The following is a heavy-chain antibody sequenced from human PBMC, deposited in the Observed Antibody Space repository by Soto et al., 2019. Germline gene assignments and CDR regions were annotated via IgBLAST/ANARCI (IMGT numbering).Heavy chain of an antibody. CDR2: IYYSGST. Sequence: SETLSLTCTVSGGSISSGGYYWSWIRQHPGKGLEWIGYIYYSGSTYYNPSLKSRVTISVDTSKNQFSLKLSSVTAADTAVYYCARDKREYSGYDGYYYYYYMDVWGKGTTVTVSS. J-gene: IGHJ6*03. V-gene: IGHV4-31*03. CDR1: GGSISSGGYY. CDR3: ARDKREYSGYDGYYYYYYMDV. D-gene: IGHD5-12*01.